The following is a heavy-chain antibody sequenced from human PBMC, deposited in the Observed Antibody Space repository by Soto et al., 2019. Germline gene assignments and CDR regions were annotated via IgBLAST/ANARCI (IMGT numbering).Heavy chain of an antibody. CDR1: GGSIAGVGYS. D-gene: IGHD3-16*01. CDR3: AREAPGGGQMDN. J-gene: IGHJ4*02. V-gene: IGHV4-30-2*01. Sequence: TLSLTCAVSGGSIAGVGYSWSWIRQPPGKGLEWIGYIYHIVSPYYNPSLFSRVTISVDRSNNQLSLELRFLTPEDPAVYYCAREAPGGGQMDNWGQGTLVTVSS. CDR2: IYHIVSP.